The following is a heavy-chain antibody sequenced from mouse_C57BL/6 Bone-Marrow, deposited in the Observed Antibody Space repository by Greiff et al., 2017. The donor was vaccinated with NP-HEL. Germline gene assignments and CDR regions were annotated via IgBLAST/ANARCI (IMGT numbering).Heavy chain of an antibody. CDR2: IYPGDGDT. J-gene: IGHJ3*01. Sequence: QVQLQQSGPELVKPGASVKISCKASGYAFSSSWMNWVKQRPGKGLEWIGRIYPGDGDTNYNGKFKGKATLTADKSSSTAYMQRSSLTSEDSAVYFCARCIYYGNPFAYWGQGTLVTVSA. D-gene: IGHD2-1*01. CDR3: ARCIYYGNPFAY. CDR1: GYAFSSSW. V-gene: IGHV1-82*01.